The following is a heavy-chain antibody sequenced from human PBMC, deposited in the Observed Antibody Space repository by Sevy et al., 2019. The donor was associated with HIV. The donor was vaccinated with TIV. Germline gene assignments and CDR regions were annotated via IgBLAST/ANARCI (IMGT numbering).Heavy chain of an antibody. CDR1: GFTFDDYA. J-gene: IGHJ3*02. D-gene: IGHD5-18*01. Sequence: GGSLRLSCAASGFTFDDYAMHWVRQAPGKGLEWVSGISWNSGSIGYADSVKGRFTISRDNAKNSLYLQMNSLRAEDTALYYCANAAGGYSYGGPGVDAFDIWGQGTMVTVSS. CDR2: ISWNSGSI. CDR3: ANAAGGYSYGGPGVDAFDI. V-gene: IGHV3-9*01.